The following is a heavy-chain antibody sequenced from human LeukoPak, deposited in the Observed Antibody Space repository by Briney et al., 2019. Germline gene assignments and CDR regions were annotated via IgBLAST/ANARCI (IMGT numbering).Heavy chain of an antibody. CDR3: ANYCSGGSCLDFDY. Sequence: GGTLRLSCAASGFTFSSYGMSWVRQSPGKGLEWVSAISGSGGSTYYADSVKGRFTISRDNSKNTLYLQMNSLRAEDTAVYYCANYCSGGSCLDFDYWGQGTLVTVSS. V-gene: IGHV3-23*01. CDR2: ISGSGGST. CDR1: GFTFSSYG. J-gene: IGHJ4*02. D-gene: IGHD2-15*01.